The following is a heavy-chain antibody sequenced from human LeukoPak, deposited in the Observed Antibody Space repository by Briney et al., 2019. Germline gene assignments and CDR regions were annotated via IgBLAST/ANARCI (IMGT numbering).Heavy chain of an antibody. V-gene: IGHV4-59*11. CDR1: GGSISSHY. CDR2: IYYSGST. D-gene: IGHD6-13*01. CDR3: ARLGTIAAADM. J-gene: IGHJ4*02. Sequence: SETLSLTCTVSGGSISSHYWSWMRQPPGKGLEWIGYIYYSGSTNYNPSLKSRVTISVDTSKNQFSLKLSSVTAADTAVYYCARLGTIAAADMWGQGTLVTVSS.